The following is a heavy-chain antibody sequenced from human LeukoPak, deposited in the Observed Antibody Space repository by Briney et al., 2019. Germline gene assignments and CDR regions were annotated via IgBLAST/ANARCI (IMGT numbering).Heavy chain of an antibody. Sequence: GGSLRLSCAASGFTFSSYAMHWVRQAPGKGLEWVAVISYDGSNKYYADSVKGRFTISRDNSKNTLYLQMNSLRAEDTAVYYCARAGIAARHEDYWGQGTLVTVSS. D-gene: IGHD6-6*01. CDR2: ISYDGSNK. CDR3: ARAGIAARHEDY. J-gene: IGHJ4*02. V-gene: IGHV3-30*01. CDR1: GFTFSSYA.